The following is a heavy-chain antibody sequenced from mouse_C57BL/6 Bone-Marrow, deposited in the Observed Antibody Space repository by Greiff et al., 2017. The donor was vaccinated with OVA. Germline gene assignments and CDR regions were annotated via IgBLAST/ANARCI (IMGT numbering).Heavy chain of an antibody. CDR1: GYSFTGYF. CDR3: ARWGNDHFDY. J-gene: IGHJ2*01. Sequence: VQLQQSGPELVKPGDSVKISCTASGYSFTGYFLNWVMQSHGTSLAWIGRINPYNGDTFYNQKFKGKATLTVDKSSSTAHMELRSLTSEDSAVYYCARWGNDHFDYWGQGTTLTVSS. D-gene: IGHD2-1*01. V-gene: IGHV1-20*01. CDR2: INPYNGDT.